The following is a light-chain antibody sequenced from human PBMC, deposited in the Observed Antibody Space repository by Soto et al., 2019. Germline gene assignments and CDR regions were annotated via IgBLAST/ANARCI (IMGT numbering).Light chain of an antibody. CDR2: EVT. Sequence: QSALTQPASVSGSPGQSITISCTRTSRDVADYSYVSWYQQHPGKAPKLIIYEVTNRPSGVSNRFSGSKSGNTASLTISGLQAEDEDDYFCSSYGSTPTRYVFGTGTKVTVL. CDR1: SRDVADYSY. CDR3: SSYGSTPTRYV. V-gene: IGLV2-14*01. J-gene: IGLJ1*01.